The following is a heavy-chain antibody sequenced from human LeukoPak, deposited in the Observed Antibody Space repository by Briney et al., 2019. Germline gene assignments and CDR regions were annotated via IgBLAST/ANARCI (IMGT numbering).Heavy chain of an antibody. CDR3: AVSTMVRGVIYPEN. D-gene: IGHD3-10*01. V-gene: IGHV4-59*01. Sequence: SETLSLTCTVSGGSISSYYWSWIRQPPGKGLEWIGYIYYSGSTNYNPSLKSRVTISVDTSKNQFSLKLSSVTAADTAVYYCAVSTMVRGVIYPENWGQGTLVTVSS. CDR2: IYYSGST. CDR1: GGSISSYY. J-gene: IGHJ4*02.